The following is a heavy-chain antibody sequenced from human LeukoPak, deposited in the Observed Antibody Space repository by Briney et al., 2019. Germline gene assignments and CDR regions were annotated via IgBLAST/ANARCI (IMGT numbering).Heavy chain of an antibody. CDR1: GFTFTTYP. Sequence: PGGSPRLSCAASGFTFTTYPMSWVRQAPGKGLEWFSAISASGGGTYYADSVKGRLTISRDNSSSTVFLQMSSLRAEDTAVYYCAKAPHCPNDVCRYFDYWGQGILVTVSS. D-gene: IGHD2-8*01. CDR2: ISASGGGT. CDR3: AKAPHCPNDVCRYFDY. V-gene: IGHV3-23*01. J-gene: IGHJ4*02.